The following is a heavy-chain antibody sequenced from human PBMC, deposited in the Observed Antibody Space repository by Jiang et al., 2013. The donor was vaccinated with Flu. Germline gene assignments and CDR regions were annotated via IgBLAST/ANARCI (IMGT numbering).Heavy chain of an antibody. J-gene: IGHJ4*02. CDR1: GFTFSYYS. V-gene: IGHV3-48*02. CDR3: ARETTGWGENWGSVVYFDY. D-gene: IGHD3-10*01. Sequence: GLVQPGGSLRLSCAVSGFTFSYYSMNWVRQAPGKGLEWVSYISSSSSTIYYADSVKGRFTISRDNAKNSLYLQMNSLRDEDTAVYYCARETTGWGENWGSVVYFDYWGQGTLVTVSS. CDR2: ISSSSSTI.